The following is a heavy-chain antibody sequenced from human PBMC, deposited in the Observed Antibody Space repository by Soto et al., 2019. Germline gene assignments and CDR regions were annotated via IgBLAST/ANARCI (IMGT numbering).Heavy chain of an antibody. V-gene: IGHV1-2*02. CDR3: ASHAPGARFDP. CDR1: RYIFTAYF. J-gene: IGHJ5*02. CDR2: INPNNGAT. Sequence: QVQLVQSGAEVKKPGASVKVSCKAPRYIFTAYFMHLVRQAPGQGLEWMGWINPNNGATHYGLSFQGRVTMTRAPSIRTASLELSSLGNHATAVYYCASHAPGARFDPCGQGTLVIVSS.